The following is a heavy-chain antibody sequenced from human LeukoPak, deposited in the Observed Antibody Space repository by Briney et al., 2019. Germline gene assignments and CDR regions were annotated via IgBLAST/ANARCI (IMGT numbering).Heavy chain of an antibody. CDR1: GFTFSGST. CDR2: IRSKTSSYAT. D-gene: IGHD2-15*01. CDR3: TVNYCSGGSCYML. V-gene: IGHV3-73*01. J-gene: IGHJ4*02. Sequence: GGSLRLSCAASGFTFSGSTMHWVRQASGKGLEWVGRIRSKTSSYATAYTASVKGRFTISRDDSKNTAYLQMNSLKTEDTAVYYCTVNYCSGGSCYMLWGQGTLVTVSS.